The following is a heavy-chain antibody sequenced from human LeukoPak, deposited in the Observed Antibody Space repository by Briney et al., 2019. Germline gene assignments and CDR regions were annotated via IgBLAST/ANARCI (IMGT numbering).Heavy chain of an antibody. CDR3: ARGQGSSWYVWFDP. CDR1: GYTFTIYG. Sequence: ASVKVSCKASGYTFTIYGISWVRQAAGQGLEWMGWVSAYNGNTNYAQKLQGRVTMTTDTSTSTAYMELRSLRSEDTAVYYCARGQGSSWYVWFDPWGQGTLVTVSS. V-gene: IGHV1-18*01. D-gene: IGHD6-13*01. CDR2: VSAYNGNT. J-gene: IGHJ5*02.